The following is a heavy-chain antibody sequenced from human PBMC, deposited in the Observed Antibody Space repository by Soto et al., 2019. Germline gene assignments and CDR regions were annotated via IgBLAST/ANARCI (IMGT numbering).Heavy chain of an antibody. CDR1: GGSFRGYY. V-gene: IGHV4-34*01. J-gene: IGHJ6*02. CDR2: INHSGSI. D-gene: IGHD6-13*01. CDR3: AHSSWYRDSLYALDV. Sequence: QVQLQQWGAGLLKPSETLSLTCAVYGGSFRGYYWSWIRQPPGKGLEWIGEINHSGSINYNPSLKSRVTISVDTSKNQVSLKLSSVTAADTAVYYCAHSSWYRDSLYALDVWGQGTTVIVSS.